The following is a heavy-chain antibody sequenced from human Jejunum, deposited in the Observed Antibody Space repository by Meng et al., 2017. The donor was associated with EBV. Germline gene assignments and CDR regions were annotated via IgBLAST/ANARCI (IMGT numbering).Heavy chain of an antibody. CDR3: ARDRTSWQSVDY. J-gene: IGHJ4*02. Sequence: QLHLQQSGPGLVKPSQTLSPTCASSGDSVSSTSATWNWIRQSPSRGLEWLGRTYYRSKWYNDYAESVKSRITINPDTSNNRFSLQLNSVTPEDTAVYYCARDRTSWQSVDYCGQGTLVTVSS. D-gene: IGHD2-2*01. CDR2: TYYRSKWYN. CDR1: GDSVSSTSAT. V-gene: IGHV6-1*01.